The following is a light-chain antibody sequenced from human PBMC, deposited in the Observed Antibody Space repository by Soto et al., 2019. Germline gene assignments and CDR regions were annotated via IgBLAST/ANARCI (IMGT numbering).Light chain of an antibody. CDR2: GAS. V-gene: IGKV1-9*01. Sequence: DVQLTQSPSFLSASVGDRVTITCRASQGISSYLAWYQQKPGKAPKVLIYGASTLQSGVPSRFSGSGSGTEFTLTISSLQPEDFATYYCQQLNSYPRVTFGQGTRLEIK. J-gene: IGKJ5*01. CDR1: QGISSY. CDR3: QQLNSYPRVT.